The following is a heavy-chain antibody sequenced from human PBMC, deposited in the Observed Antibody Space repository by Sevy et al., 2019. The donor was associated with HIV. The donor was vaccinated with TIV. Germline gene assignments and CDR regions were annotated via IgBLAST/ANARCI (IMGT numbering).Heavy chain of an antibody. V-gene: IGHV1-24*01. D-gene: IGHD3-22*01. CDR1: GYTLTQLS. CDR3: ATTKDYYESSGDPFDY. CDR2: FDPEDAKT. Sequence: ASVKVSCKVSGYTLTQLSMHWVRLTPGKGLEWMASFDPEDAKTVYSQKFQGRLSMTEDTSTHTAYMKLRSLRSEDTAVDYCATTKDYYESSGDPFDYWGQGTLVTVSS. J-gene: IGHJ4*02.